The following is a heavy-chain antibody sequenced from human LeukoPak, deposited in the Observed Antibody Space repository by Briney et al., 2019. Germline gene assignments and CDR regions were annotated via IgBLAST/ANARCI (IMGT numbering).Heavy chain of an antibody. CDR1: GGSISSYY. J-gene: IGHJ3*01. Sequence: SETLSLTCTVSGGSISSYYWSWIRQPAGKGLEWIGRIYISGGTNYNPSLKSRVTMSVDTSKNQFSLKLNSVIAADTAVYYCARVGGYPLGAFDVWGQGTMVIVSS. CDR2: IYISGGT. CDR3: ARVGGYPLGAFDV. D-gene: IGHD3-22*01. V-gene: IGHV4-4*07.